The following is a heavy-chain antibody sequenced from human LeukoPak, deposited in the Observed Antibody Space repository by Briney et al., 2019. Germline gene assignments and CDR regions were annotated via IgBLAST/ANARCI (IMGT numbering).Heavy chain of an antibody. J-gene: IGHJ4*02. CDR2: VGPEDGET. V-gene: IGHV1-69-2*01. CDR3: ATVFKWLVRPFDY. D-gene: IGHD6-19*01. CDR1: GYTFTDYY. Sequence: ASVKVSCKVSGYTFTDYYMHWVQQAPGKGLEWMGLVGPEDGETIYAEKFQGRVTITADTSTDTAYMELSSLRSEDTAVYYCATVFKWLVRPFDYWGQGTLVTVSS.